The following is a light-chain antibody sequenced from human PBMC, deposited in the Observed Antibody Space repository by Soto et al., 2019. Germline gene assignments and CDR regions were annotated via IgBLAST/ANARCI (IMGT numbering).Light chain of an antibody. J-gene: IGKJ5*01. CDR3: QQYGSSPIT. CDR2: GAS. Sequence: DIVLTQSPGTLSLSPGERATLSFSASQSVSTTYLAWYQQKPGQAPRLLTLGASSRGAGIPDRFSGSGSGTDFTLTTSRLEPEDFAVYYCQQYGSSPITFGHGTRLEIK. CDR1: QSVSTTY. V-gene: IGKV3-20*01.